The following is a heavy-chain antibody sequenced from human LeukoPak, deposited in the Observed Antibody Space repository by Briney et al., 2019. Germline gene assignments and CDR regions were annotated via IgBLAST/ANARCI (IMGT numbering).Heavy chain of an antibody. Sequence: SQTLSLTCVISGDSFSSNSAAWNWIRRSPSRGLEWLGRTYYRSKWYNDYAVSAKSRITINPDTSKNQFSLHLNSVTPEDTAVYYCAGYSYGVRPSWGQGTLVTVSS. J-gene: IGHJ5*02. V-gene: IGHV6-1*01. CDR1: GDSFSSNSAA. D-gene: IGHD5-18*01. CDR2: TYYRSKWYN. CDR3: AGYSYGVRPS.